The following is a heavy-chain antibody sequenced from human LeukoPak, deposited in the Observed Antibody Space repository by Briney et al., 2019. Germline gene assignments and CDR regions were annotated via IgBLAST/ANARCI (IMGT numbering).Heavy chain of an antibody. Sequence: SETLSLTCTVSGGSASSTTYYWSWIRHHPGNGLEWIGYTYSGSTNYNPPPKGRVTISLDTSKSQLSLKRRSVTAAETGVYYCIAVDRGMTTTCWGQGTLVTASS. CDR1: GGSASSTTYY. J-gene: IGHJ4*02. D-gene: IGHD5-18*01. CDR3: IAVDRGMTTTC. V-gene: IGHV4-61*01. CDR2: TYSGST.